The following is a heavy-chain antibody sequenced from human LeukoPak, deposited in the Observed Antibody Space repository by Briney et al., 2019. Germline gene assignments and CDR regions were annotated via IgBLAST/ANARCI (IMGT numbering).Heavy chain of an antibody. J-gene: IGHJ4*02. Sequence: PSETLSLTCTVSGVSVSSGSYYWSWIRQPPGKGLEWIGFIYYGGSTNYNPSLKTRVAMSVDTSRDQVSLKMTSVTAADTAVYYCARVLIAVAGFDFWGLGTLVTVSS. V-gene: IGHV4-61*01. CDR2: IYYGGST. CDR1: GVSVSSGSYY. D-gene: IGHD6-19*01. CDR3: ARVLIAVAGFDF.